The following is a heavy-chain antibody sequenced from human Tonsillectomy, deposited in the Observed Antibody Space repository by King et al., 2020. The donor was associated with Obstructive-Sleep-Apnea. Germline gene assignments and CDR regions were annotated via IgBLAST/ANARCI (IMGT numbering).Heavy chain of an antibody. CDR3: ARVDCSGGSCCPGY. CDR1: GGAVSTYY. CDR2: IYYSGST. Sequence: VQLQESGPGLVKPSEILSLTCTVSGGAVSTYYWSWIRQPPGKGLEWIGYIYYSGSTNYNRSLKSRVTISLDTPNNPVSLKLSSVTAADTAVYYCARVDCSGGSCCPGYWGQGTLVTVSS. D-gene: IGHD2-15*01. J-gene: IGHJ4*02. V-gene: IGHV4-59*02.